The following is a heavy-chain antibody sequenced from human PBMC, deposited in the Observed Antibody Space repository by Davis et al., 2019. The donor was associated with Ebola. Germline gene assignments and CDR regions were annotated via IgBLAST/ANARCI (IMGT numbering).Heavy chain of an antibody. V-gene: IGHV3-30-3*01. CDR2: ISYDGSAK. D-gene: IGHD2-2*01. J-gene: IGHJ3*02. Sequence: GESLKISCAASEFTFSYHAMHWVRQAPGKGLEWVAVISYDGSAKNYADSVKGRFTISRDDSKNTVYLQMNSLRAEDTAVYYCARASTTCCFRHFDAFDIWGQGTMVTVSS. CDR1: EFTFSYHA. CDR3: ARASTTCCFRHFDAFDI.